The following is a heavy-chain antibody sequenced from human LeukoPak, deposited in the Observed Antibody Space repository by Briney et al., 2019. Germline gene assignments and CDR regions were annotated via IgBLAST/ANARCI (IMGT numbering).Heavy chain of an antibody. CDR2: ISNSGGGT. Sequence: GGSLRLSCAASGFSFSTYAMSWVRLGPGKGLEWVSTISNSGGGTYYADSVKGRFTVSRDNSKNTLYLQMNSLSAEDTAVYYCARKGQGSNWAAEYFQNWGQGTLVTVSS. D-gene: IGHD6-13*01. J-gene: IGHJ1*01. CDR1: GFSFSTYA. CDR3: ARKGQGSNWAAEYFQN. V-gene: IGHV3-23*01.